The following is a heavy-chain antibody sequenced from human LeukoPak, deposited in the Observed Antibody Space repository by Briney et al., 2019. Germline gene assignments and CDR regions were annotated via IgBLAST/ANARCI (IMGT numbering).Heavy chain of an antibody. CDR3: ARAGNDDFWSGSYYYYMDV. D-gene: IGHD3-3*01. J-gene: IGHJ6*03. Sequence: ASVKVSCKASGGTFSSYAISWVRQAPGQGLEWMGGIIPIFGTASYAQKFQGRVTITTDESTSTAYMELGSLRSEDTAVYYCARAGNDDFWSGSYYYYMDVWGKGTTVTVSS. V-gene: IGHV1-69*05. CDR1: GGTFSSYA. CDR2: IIPIFGTA.